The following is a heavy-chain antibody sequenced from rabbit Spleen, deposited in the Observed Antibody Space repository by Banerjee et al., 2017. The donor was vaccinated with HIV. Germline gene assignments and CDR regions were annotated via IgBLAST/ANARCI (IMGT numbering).Heavy chain of an antibody. V-gene: IGHV1S40*01. CDR3: ARDLPGIIGWNFNL. CDR1: GVSFSNYNF. D-gene: IGHD1-1*01. Sequence: LVEYGGDLVQPGASLTLTCTASGVSFSNYNFMCWVRQAPGKGLEWIACIDTGSRDFTYYASWAKGRFTISKTSSTTVTLQMTSLTAADTATYFCARDLPGIIGWNFNLWGPGTLVTVS. CDR2: IDTGSRDFT. J-gene: IGHJ4*01.